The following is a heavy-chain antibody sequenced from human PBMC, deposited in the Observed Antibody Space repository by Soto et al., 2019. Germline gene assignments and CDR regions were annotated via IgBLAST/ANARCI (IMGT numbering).Heavy chain of an antibody. D-gene: IGHD6-19*01. V-gene: IGHV3-30*18. CDR3: ANSGWYDVRFHYYYGMDV. Sequence: QVQLVESGGGVVQPGRSLRLSCAASGFTFSSYGMHWVRQAPGKGLEWVAVISYDGSNKYYADSVKGRFTISRDNSKNTLYLQMNSLRAEDTAVYYCANSGWYDVRFHYYYGMDVWGQGTTVTVSS. CDR1: GFTFSSYG. J-gene: IGHJ6*02. CDR2: ISYDGSNK.